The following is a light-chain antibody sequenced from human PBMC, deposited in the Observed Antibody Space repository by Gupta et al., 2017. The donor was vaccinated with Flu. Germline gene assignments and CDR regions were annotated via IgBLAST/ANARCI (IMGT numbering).Light chain of an antibody. CDR1: KSRSKS. Sequence: GGNKSRSKSVNWFQQRPGQTPIVVGFDDSDRPSAIPDRCSGSDSGDTATLTISRVEAGDESDYHCQEWDGNRGVFGGGTKLTVL. J-gene: IGLJ3*02. V-gene: IGLV3-21*02. CDR2: DDS. CDR3: QEWDGNRGV.